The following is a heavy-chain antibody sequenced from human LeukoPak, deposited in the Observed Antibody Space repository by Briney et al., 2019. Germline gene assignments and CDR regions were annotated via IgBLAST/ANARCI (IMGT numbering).Heavy chain of an antibody. Sequence: ASVKVSCKASGYTFTSYAMHWVRQAPGQRLEWMGWINAGNGNTKYSQKFQGRVTITRDTSACTAYMELSSLRSEDTAVYYCARGESPPDAFDIWGQGTMVTVSS. D-gene: IGHD3-10*01. CDR2: INAGNGNT. CDR1: GYTFTSYA. CDR3: ARGESPPDAFDI. J-gene: IGHJ3*02. V-gene: IGHV1-3*01.